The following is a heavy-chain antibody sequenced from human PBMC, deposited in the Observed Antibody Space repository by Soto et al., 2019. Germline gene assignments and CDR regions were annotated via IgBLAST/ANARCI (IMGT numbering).Heavy chain of an antibody. D-gene: IGHD4-17*01. Sequence: GGSLRLSCAASGFTFSSYWMHWVRQAPGKGLEWVSSITSSSSTIYYADSVKGRFTISRDNAKNSLYLQMNSLRDEDTAVYYCARASDYGDYVAEPSGYWGQGTLVTVSS. CDR1: GFTFSSYW. CDR3: ARASDYGDYVAEPSGY. J-gene: IGHJ4*02. V-gene: IGHV3-48*02. CDR2: ITSSSSTI.